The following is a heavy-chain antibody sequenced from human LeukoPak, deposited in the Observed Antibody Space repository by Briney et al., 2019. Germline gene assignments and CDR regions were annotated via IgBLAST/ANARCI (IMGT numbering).Heavy chain of an antibody. D-gene: IGHD3-10*01. J-gene: IGHJ4*02. Sequence: SETLSLTCTVSGGSISSSSYYWGWIHQPPGKGLEWIGSIYYSGSTYYNPSLKSRVTISVDTSKNQFSLKLSSVTAADTAVYYCARLDYYGSGSYYNDYWGQGTLVTVSS. V-gene: IGHV4-39*07. CDR1: GGSISSSSYY. CDR3: ARLDYYGSGSYYNDY. CDR2: IYYSGST.